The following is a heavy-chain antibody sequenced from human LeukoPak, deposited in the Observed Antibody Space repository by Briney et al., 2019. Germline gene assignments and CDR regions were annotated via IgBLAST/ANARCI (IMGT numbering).Heavy chain of an antibody. Sequence: SETLSLTCAVYGGSFSGYYWSWIRQPPGKGLEWIGEINHSGSTNYNPSLKSRVTISVDTFKNQFSLKLSSVTAADTAVYYCARETRVPAAISPRTYYFDYWGQGTLVTVSS. CDR2: INHSGST. CDR1: GGSFSGYY. D-gene: IGHD2-2*01. J-gene: IGHJ4*02. V-gene: IGHV4-34*01. CDR3: ARETRVPAAISPRTYYFDY.